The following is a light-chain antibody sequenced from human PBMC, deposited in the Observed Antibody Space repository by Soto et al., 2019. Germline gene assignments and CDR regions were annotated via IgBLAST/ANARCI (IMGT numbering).Light chain of an antibody. V-gene: IGKV3-11*01. CDR1: QSVSSY. J-gene: IGKJ1*01. CDR2: DAS. CDR3: RKYCSWST. Sequence: EIVMTQSPGTLSLSPGERATLSCRASQSVSSYLAWYQQKPGQAPRLLIYDASNRATGIPARFSGSGSGTEFTITSLGLEPEDVEVYYCRKYCSWSTFGQGTKVDIK.